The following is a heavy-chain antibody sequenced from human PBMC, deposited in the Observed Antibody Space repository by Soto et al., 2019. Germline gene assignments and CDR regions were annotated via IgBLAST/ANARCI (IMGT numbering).Heavy chain of an antibody. D-gene: IGHD3-10*01. CDR3: ARVRTMVRGVIRAYHRRNDY. V-gene: IGHV4-34*01. J-gene: IGHJ4*02. CDR1: GGSFSGYY. Sequence: SQTLSLTCAVYGGSFSGYYWSWIRQPPGKGLEWIGEINHSGSTNYNPSLKSRVTISVDTSKNQFSLKLSSVTAADTAVYYCARVRTMVRGVIRAYHRRNDYWGQGTLVTVSS. CDR2: INHSGST.